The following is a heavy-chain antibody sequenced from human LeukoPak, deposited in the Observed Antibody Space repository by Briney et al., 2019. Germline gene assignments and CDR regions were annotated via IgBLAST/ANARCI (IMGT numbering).Heavy chain of an antibody. Sequence: SETLSLTCTVSGGSISSYYWSWIRQPAGKGLEWIGRIYTSGSTNYNPSLKSRVTISVDTSKNQFSLKLSSVTAADTAVYYCARVRSHHSFWSGFFWGQGTMVTVSS. CDR3: ARVRSHHSFWSGFF. CDR2: IYTSGST. V-gene: IGHV4-4*07. CDR1: GGSISSYY. D-gene: IGHD3-3*01. J-gene: IGHJ3*01.